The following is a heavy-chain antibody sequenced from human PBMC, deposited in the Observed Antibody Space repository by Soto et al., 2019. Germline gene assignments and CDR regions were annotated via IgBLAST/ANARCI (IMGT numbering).Heavy chain of an antibody. CDR3: ARGLTYYSDNSGYYYYFHS. Sequence: PGGSLRLSCAASGFTFSNYWMHWVRQAPGKGLVWVSRIDSDGSSTRYADSVKGRFTISRDNAKNTLYLQMNSLRAEDTAVYYCARGLTYYSDNSGYYYYFHSWGQGTLVTVSS. CDR1: GFTFSNYW. J-gene: IGHJ4*02. D-gene: IGHD3-22*01. V-gene: IGHV3-74*01. CDR2: IDSDGSST.